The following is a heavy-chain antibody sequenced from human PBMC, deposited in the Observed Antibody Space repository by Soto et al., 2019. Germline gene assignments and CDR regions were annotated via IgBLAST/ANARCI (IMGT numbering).Heavy chain of an antibody. V-gene: IGHV3-23*01. D-gene: IGHD6-13*01. Sequence: PGGSLRLSCAASGFTFSSSAMSWVRQAPGRGLEWVSAISGSGGTPYYADSVKGRFTISRDNSRNTLYLVLNSLRAEDTAVYYCATGLTGAGPLDYGGQGTLVTVSS. CDR1: GFTFSSSA. CDR2: ISGSGGTP. J-gene: IGHJ4*02. CDR3: ATGLTGAGPLDY.